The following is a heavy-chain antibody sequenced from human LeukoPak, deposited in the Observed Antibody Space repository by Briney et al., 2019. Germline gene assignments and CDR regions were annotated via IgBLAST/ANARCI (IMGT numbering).Heavy chain of an antibody. J-gene: IGHJ6*03. CDR2: INTNTGNP. CDR3: ARSGGSGSYYARYYYYYMDV. Sequence: GASVKVSCKASGYTFTNYVLNWVRQAPGQGLEWMGWINTNTGNPTYAQGFTGRFVFSLDTSVSTAYLQISSLKAEDTAVYYCARSGGSGSYYARYYYYYMDVWGKGTTVTVSS. CDR1: GYTFTNYV. D-gene: IGHD3-10*01. V-gene: IGHV7-4-1*02.